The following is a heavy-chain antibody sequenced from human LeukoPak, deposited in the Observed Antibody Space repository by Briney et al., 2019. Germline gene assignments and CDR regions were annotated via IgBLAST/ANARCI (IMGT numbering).Heavy chain of an antibody. CDR2: ISSSSSYI. CDR1: GFTLSSYA. CDR3: ARDEVRGVIGSNQFDY. D-gene: IGHD3-10*01. V-gene: IGHV3-21*01. Sequence: GGSLRLSCAASGFTLSSYAMNWVRQAPGKGLEWVSSISSSSSYIYYADSVKGRFTISRDNAKNSLYLQMNSLRAEDTAVYYCARDEVRGVIGSNQFDYWGQGTLVTVSS. J-gene: IGHJ4*02.